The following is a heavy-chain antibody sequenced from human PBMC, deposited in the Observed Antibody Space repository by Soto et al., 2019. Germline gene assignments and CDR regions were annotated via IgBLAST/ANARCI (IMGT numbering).Heavy chain of an antibody. D-gene: IGHD2-2*01. CDR3: ARGWGYCSSTSCTYNWFDT. CDR1: GGSISSYY. Sequence: SETLSLTCTVSGGSISSYYWSWIRQPPGKGLEWIGYIYYSGSTNYNPSLKSRVTISVDTSKNQFSLKLSSVTAADTAVYYCARGWGYCSSTSCTYNWFDTWGQGTLVTVSS. V-gene: IGHV4-59*01. CDR2: IYYSGST. J-gene: IGHJ5*02.